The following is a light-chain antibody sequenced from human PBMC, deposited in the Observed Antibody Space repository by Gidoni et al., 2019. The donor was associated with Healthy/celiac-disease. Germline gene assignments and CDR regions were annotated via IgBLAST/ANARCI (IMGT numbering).Light chain of an antibody. CDR3: QQYYSYPWT. CDR1: QGISSY. V-gene: IGKV1-8*01. Sequence: AIRMSQSPSSFSASTGDRVTITCRASQGISSYLSWYQKKPGKAPKLLIYAASTLQSGVPSRFSGSGSGTDFTLTISCLQSEDFATYSCQQYYSYPWTFGQGTKVEIK. J-gene: IGKJ1*01. CDR2: AAS.